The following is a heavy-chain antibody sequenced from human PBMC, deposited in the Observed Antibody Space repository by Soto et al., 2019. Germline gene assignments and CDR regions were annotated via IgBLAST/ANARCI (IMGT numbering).Heavy chain of an antibody. CDR2: ISGYNGNT. Sequence: ASVKVSCKASGYTFTSYAMHWVRQAPGQRLEWMGWISGYNGNTNYAQKVQGRVTLTTDTSTSTAYMELTSLTPDDTAVYYCARDERGSGSYFGRLNWFDPWGQGTLVTVSS. CDR1: GYTFTSYA. J-gene: IGHJ5*02. CDR3: ARDERGSGSYFGRLNWFDP. D-gene: IGHD3-10*01. V-gene: IGHV1-18*01.